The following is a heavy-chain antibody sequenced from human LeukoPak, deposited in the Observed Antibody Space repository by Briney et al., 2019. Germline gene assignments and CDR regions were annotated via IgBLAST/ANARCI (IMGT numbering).Heavy chain of an antibody. Sequence: SETLSLTCAVYGGSFSAYYWSWIRQTPGKGLEWIGEINHSESTNYNPSLKSRVTISVDTSKNQFSLKLNSVTAADTAVYYCARHRCGWCRWFDPWGQGTLATVSS. CDR1: GGSFSAYY. D-gene: IGHD6-19*01. CDR2: INHSEST. J-gene: IGHJ5*02. CDR3: ARHRCGWCRWFDP. V-gene: IGHV4-34*01.